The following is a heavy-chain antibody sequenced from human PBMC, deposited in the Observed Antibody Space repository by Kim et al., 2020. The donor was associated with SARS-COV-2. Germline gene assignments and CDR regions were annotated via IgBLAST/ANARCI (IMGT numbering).Heavy chain of an antibody. CDR2: ISSYNGNT. D-gene: IGHD3-10*01. V-gene: IGHV1-18*01. CDR3: ARDSSNMWRLWFGELSYYYDMDV. CDR1: GYTFTSYG. Sequence: ASVKVSCKASGYTFTSYGISWVRQAPGQGLEWMGWISSYNGNTNYAQKLQGRVTMTTDTSTSTAYMELRSLRSDDTAVYYCARDSSNMWRLWFGELSYYYDMDVWGQGTTVTVSS. J-gene: IGHJ6*02.